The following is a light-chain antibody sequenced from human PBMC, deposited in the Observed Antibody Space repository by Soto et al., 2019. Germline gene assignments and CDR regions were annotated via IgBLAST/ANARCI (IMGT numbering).Light chain of an antibody. V-gene: IGLV2-11*01. J-gene: IGLJ1*01. Sequence: QSALTQPRSVSGSPGQSVTISCTGTSSDVGDYNYVSWYQQHPGKAPKLMIYDVSKRPSGVPDRFSGSKSGNTASLTISGLQAEDEADYYCCSYAGSYYVFGTGTKVTAL. CDR2: DVS. CDR3: CSYAGSYYV. CDR1: SSDVGDYNY.